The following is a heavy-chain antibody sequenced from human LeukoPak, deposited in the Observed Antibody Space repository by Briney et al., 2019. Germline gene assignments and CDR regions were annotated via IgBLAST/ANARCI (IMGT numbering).Heavy chain of an antibody. V-gene: IGHV1-69*05. CDR2: IIPIFGTA. CDR1: GGTFSSYA. D-gene: IGHD2-2*01. J-gene: IGHJ4*02. Sequence: LVKVSCKASGGTFSSYAISWVRQAPGQGLEWMGGIIPIFGTANYAQKFQGRVTITTDESTSTAYMELSSLRSEDTAVYYCASVVVPAAMGEYYFDYWGQGTLVTVSS. CDR3: ASVVVPAAMGEYYFDY.